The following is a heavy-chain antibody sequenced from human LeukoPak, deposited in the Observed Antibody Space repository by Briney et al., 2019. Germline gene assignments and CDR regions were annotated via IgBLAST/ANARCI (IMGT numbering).Heavy chain of an antibody. V-gene: IGHV4-34*01. CDR1: GFTFSSYG. CDR3: ARGGRAAAFDY. J-gene: IGHJ4*02. CDR2: INHSGST. D-gene: IGHD6-13*01. Sequence: PGGALRLSCAASGFTFSSYGMHWVRQAPGKGLEWSGEINHSGSTNYNPSLKSRVTISVDTSKNQFSLKLSSVTAADTAVYYCARGGRAAAFDYWGQGTLVTVSS.